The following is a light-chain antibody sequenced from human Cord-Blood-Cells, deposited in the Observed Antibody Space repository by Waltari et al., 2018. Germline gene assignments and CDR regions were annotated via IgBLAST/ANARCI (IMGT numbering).Light chain of an antibody. V-gene: IGLV2-11*01. CDR3: GSCACSYHYD. CDR1: SSDVAGNNY. Sequence: QTALTHPRSVSGSPGQSFTISCTATSSDVAGNNYVSWYQQHPGKAPKRMINDVSKRLAGVRVRLCGSEARHTASLPLSGLQAEDEVDYYGGSCACSYHYDFGTGTMFTVL. J-gene: IGLJ1*01. CDR2: DVS.